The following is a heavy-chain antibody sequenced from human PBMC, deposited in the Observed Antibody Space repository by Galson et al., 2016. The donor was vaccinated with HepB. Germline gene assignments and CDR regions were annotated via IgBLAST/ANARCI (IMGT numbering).Heavy chain of an antibody. D-gene: IGHD3-16*01. CDR2: INDNGGTT. J-gene: IGHJ4*02. V-gene: IGHV3-64D*06. CDR1: GFTFSSYA. CDR3: VKDRWGTYSFDD. Sequence: SLRLSCAASGFTFSSYAMHWVRQAPGKGLEYVSGINDNGGTTHYADFVKGRSTISRDNSKNTVYLQISSLRPEDTAVYKCVKDRWGTYSFDDWGQGTVVTVSS.